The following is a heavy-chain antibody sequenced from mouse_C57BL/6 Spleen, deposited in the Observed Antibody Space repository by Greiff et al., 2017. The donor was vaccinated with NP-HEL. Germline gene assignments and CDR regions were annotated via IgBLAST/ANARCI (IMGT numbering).Heavy chain of an antibody. CDR3: ARSSGRAFDY. CDR1: GYAFSSSW. Sequence: VQLQQSGPELVKPGASVKISCKASGYAFSSSWMNWVKQRPGKGLEWIGRIYPGDGDTNYNGKFKGKATLTADKSSSTAYMQLSSLTSEDSAVYFCARSSGRAFDYWGQGTTLTVSS. V-gene: IGHV1-82*01. J-gene: IGHJ2*01. D-gene: IGHD1-3*01. CDR2: IYPGDGDT.